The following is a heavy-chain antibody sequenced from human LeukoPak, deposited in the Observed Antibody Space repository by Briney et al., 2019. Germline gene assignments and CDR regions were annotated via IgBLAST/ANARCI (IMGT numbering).Heavy chain of an antibody. CDR1: GYSISSGYY. J-gene: IGHJ6*03. CDR3: ARDRAMVRGVDYYYMDV. D-gene: IGHD3-10*01. CDR2: IYTSGST. Sequence: SETLSLTCAVSGYSISSGYYWGWIRQPPGKGLEWIGSIYTSGSTNYNPSLKSRVTMSVDTSKNQFSLKLSSVTAADTAVYYCARDRAMVRGVDYYYMDVWGKGTTVTVSS. V-gene: IGHV4-38-2*02.